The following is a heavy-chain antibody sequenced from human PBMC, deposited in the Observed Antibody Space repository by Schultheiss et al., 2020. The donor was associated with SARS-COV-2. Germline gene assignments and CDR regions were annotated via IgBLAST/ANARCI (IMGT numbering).Heavy chain of an antibody. V-gene: IGHV1-69*05. D-gene: IGHD3-3*01. CDR1: GGTFSSYA. CDR3: ATRYVLRFLEWLPFDY. CDR2: IIPIFGTA. Sequence: SVKVSCKASGGTFSSYAISWVRQAPGQGLEWMGGIIPIFGTANYAQKFQGRVTMTTDTSTSTAYMELRSLRSDDTAVYYCATRYVLRFLEWLPFDYWGQGTLVTVSS. J-gene: IGHJ4*02.